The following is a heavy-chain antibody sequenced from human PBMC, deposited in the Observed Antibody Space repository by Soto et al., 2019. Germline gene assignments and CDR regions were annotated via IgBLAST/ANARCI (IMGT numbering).Heavy chain of an antibody. V-gene: IGHV1-3*01. J-gene: IGHJ3*02. CDR2: IHAGNGYT. CDR3: ARVQYSGNDLKLAFDI. Sequence: QVQIVQSGAQVQKPGASVKVYCKASGYTFTLYTIHWVRQAPGQRLEWMGWIHAGNGYTKYSQNFQGRVTITRDTSASTVYMEMSSLTSEDTGVFYCARVQYSGNDLKLAFDICGQGTTVTVSS. D-gene: IGHD5-12*01. CDR1: GYTFTLYT.